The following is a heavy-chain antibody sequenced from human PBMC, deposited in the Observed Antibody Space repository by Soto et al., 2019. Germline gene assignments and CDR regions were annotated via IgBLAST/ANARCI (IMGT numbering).Heavy chain of an antibody. V-gene: IGHV1-18*01. J-gene: IGHJ3*02. CDR1: RYTFNRYG. CDR3: ARLNDYGDFRAFDI. Sequence: ASAKVCCKASRYTFNRYGNSWVQQATGQGLEWMGLSSAYNDKTNYAQKLQGRVTMTTDTSKSTACMELRSLRSDDTGVYYCARLNDYGDFRAFDIWGQGTMVTVSS. CDR2: SSAYNDKT. D-gene: IGHD4-17*01.